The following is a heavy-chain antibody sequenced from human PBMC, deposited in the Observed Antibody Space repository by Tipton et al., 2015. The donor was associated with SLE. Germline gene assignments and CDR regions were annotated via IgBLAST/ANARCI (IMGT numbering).Heavy chain of an antibody. CDR1: GGSFSGYY. CDR2: INHSGST. CDR3: ARDPAARRGMDV. J-gene: IGHJ6*02. Sequence: TLSLTCAVYGGSFSGYYWSWIRQPTGKGLEWIGEINHSGSTNYNPSLKSRVTISVDTSKNQFSLKLSSVTAADTAVYYCARDPAARRGMDVWGQGTTVTVSS. V-gene: IGHV4-34*09. D-gene: IGHD6-6*01.